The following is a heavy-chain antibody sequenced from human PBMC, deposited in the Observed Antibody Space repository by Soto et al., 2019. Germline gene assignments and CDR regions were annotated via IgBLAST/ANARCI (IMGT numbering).Heavy chain of an antibody. J-gene: IGHJ4*02. CDR2: IYYSGST. Sequence: SETLSLSCTVSGGSVSSGSYYWSWIRQPPGKGLEWIGYIYYSGSTNYNPSLKSRVTISVDTSKNQFSLKLSSVTAADTAVYYRATDSSLGYWGQGILGTVSS. CDR1: GGSVSSGSYY. V-gene: IGHV4-61*01. CDR3: ATDSSLGY.